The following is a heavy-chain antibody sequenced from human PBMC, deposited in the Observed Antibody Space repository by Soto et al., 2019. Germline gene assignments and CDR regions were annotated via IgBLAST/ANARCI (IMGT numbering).Heavy chain of an antibody. V-gene: IGHV4-39*07. Sequence: SETLSLTCTVSGGSISSSSYYWGWIRQPPGKGLEWIGSIYYSGSTYYNPSLESRVTISIDTSKNQFSLKLNSVTAADTAMYYCARNGDCTRPRCIVGGFDPWGPGTLVTVSS. D-gene: IGHD2-8*01. CDR1: GGSISSSSYY. CDR2: IYYSGST. J-gene: IGHJ5*02. CDR3: ARNGDCTRPRCIVGGFDP.